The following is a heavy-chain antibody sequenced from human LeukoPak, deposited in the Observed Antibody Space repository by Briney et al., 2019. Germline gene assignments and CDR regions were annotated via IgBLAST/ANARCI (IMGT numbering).Heavy chain of an antibody. Sequence: SETLSLTCTVSGGSISSYYWSWIRQPPGKGLEWIGYIYYSGSTNYNPSLTSRVTISVDTSKNQFSLRLTSVTAADTAMYFCARHGIWFGDTNRWFDPWGQGTLVTVSS. CDR1: GGSISSYY. CDR2: IYYSGST. V-gene: IGHV4-59*08. D-gene: IGHD3-10*01. J-gene: IGHJ5*02. CDR3: ARHGIWFGDTNRWFDP.